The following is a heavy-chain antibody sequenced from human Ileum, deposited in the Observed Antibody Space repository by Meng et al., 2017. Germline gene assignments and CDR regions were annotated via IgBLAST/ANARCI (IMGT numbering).Heavy chain of an antibody. J-gene: IGHJ4*02. CDR3: VRNEGYSLGD. CDR2: ISQESGRT. CDR1: GDSISSRDW. V-gene: IGHV4-4*02. Sequence: QVQLQEPGPVLVKPSGTLCLTCAVSGDSISSRDWWSWVRQPPGKGLEWIGEISQESGRTNYNPSLKSRVTISLDKSKNQFSLNLNSVTAADTAVYYCVRNEGYSLGDWGQGTLVTVSS. D-gene: IGHD2-21*01.